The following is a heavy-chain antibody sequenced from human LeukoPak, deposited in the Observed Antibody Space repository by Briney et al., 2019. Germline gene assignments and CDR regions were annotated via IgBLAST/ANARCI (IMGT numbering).Heavy chain of an antibody. CDR3: ARAAQVTGRPNLGGHFDY. J-gene: IGHJ4*02. V-gene: IGHV4-34*01. D-gene: IGHD6-6*01. Sequence: PSETLSLTCTVYGGSFSDYYWSWIRQPPGKGLEWIGEINHSGSTNYNPSLKSRVTISVDMSKNQFSLKLSSVTAADTAVYYCARAAQVTGRPNLGGHFDYWGQGTLVTVSS. CDR1: GGSFSDYY. CDR2: INHSGST.